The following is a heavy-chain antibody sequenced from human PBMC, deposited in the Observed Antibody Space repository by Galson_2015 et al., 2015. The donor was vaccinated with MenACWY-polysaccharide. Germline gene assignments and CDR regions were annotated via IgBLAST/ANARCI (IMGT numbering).Heavy chain of an antibody. V-gene: IGHV1-18*01. CDR2: ISTYNGNT. CDR1: GYTFTSYG. J-gene: IGHJ4*02. Sequence: SVKVSCKASGYTFTSYGISWVRQAPGQGLEWMGWISTYNGNTNYAQKFQGRLTITWDTSASTAYMDLSSLRSEDTAVYYCARDTPGYCSGGSCEDLDYWGQGTLVTVSS. D-gene: IGHD2-15*01. CDR3: ARDTPGYCSGGSCEDLDY.